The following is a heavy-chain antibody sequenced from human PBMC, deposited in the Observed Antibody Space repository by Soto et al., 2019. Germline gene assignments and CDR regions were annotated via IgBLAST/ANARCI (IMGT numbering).Heavy chain of an antibody. CDR1: GSTFSSYA. D-gene: IGHD6-13*01. Sequence: QVQLVQSGAEVKKPGSSVKVSCKASGSTFSSYAISRVGQAPGQGLEWMGGIIPIFGTANYAQKFQGRVMITADESTSTAYMELSSLRSEDTAVYYCARDGVSSSCDSCFYYGMDVWGQGTTVTVSS. J-gene: IGHJ6*02. CDR2: IIPIFGTA. V-gene: IGHV1-69*12. CDR3: ARDGVSSSCDSCFYYGMDV.